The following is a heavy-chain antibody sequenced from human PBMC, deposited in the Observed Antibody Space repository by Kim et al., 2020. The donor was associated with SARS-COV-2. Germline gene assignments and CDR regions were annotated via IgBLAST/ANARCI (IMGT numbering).Heavy chain of an antibody. CDR3: ARASRSCYYGMDV. D-gene: IGHD2-15*01. CDR2: INSDGSST. Sequence: GGSLRLSCAASGFTFSSYWMHWVRQAPGKGLVWVSRINSDGSSTSYADSVKGRFTISRDNAKNTLYLQMNSLRAEDTAVYYCARASRSCYYGMDVWGQGTTVTVSS. CDR1: GFTFSSYW. V-gene: IGHV3-74*01. J-gene: IGHJ6*02.